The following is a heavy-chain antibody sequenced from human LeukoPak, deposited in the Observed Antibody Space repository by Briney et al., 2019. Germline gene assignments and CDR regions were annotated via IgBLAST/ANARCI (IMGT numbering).Heavy chain of an antibody. D-gene: IGHD6-19*01. CDR1: GGTFSSYA. V-gene: IGHV1-69*01. CDR3: ARVGYSSGWYHDY. J-gene: IGHJ4*02. Sequence: SVKVSCKAPGGTFSSYAISWVRQAPGQGLEWMGGIIPIFGTANYAQKFQGRVTITADESTSTAYMELSSLRSEDTAVYYCARVGYSSGWYHDYWGQGTLVTVSS. CDR2: IIPIFGTA.